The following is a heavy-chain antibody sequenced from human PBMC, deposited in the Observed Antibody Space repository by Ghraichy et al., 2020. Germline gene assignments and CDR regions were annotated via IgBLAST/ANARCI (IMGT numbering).Heavy chain of an antibody. D-gene: IGHD3-10*01. CDR1: GYSFTSYW. J-gene: IGHJ5*02. Sequence: GESLNISCKGSGYSFTSYWIGWVRQMPGKGLEWMGIIYPGDSDTRYSPSFQGQVTISADKSISTAYLQWSSLKASDTAMYYYARRKNYYGSGSYPFDPWGQGTLVTVSS. CDR2: IYPGDSDT. V-gene: IGHV5-51*01. CDR3: ARRKNYYGSGSYPFDP.